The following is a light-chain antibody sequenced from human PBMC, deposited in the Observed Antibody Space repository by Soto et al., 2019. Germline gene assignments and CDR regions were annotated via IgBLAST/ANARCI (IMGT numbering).Light chain of an antibody. CDR2: DVS. CDR3: SSYTSSSTPLYV. J-gene: IGLJ1*01. CDR1: SSDVGGYNY. Sequence: QSALTQPASVSGSPGQSITISCTGTSSDVGGYNYVSWYQQHPGKAPKLMIYDVSKRPSGVSNRFSGSKSGNTDSLTISGLQAEDESDYYCSSYTSSSTPLYVFGTGTKLTVL. V-gene: IGLV2-14*01.